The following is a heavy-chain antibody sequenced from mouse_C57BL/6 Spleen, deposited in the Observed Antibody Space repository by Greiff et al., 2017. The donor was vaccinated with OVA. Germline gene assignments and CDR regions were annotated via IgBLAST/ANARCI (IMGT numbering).Heavy chain of an antibody. J-gene: IGHJ2*01. CDR3: ARHWDYFDY. Sequence: QVQLQQSGPELVKPGASVKISCKASGYAFSSSWMNWVKQRPGKGLEWIGRIYPGDGDTNYNGNFKGKATLTADKSSSTAYMQLSSLTSEDSAVYFCARHWDYFDYWGQGTTLTVSS. D-gene: IGHD4-1*01. CDR1: GYAFSSSW. V-gene: IGHV1-82*01. CDR2: IYPGDGDT.